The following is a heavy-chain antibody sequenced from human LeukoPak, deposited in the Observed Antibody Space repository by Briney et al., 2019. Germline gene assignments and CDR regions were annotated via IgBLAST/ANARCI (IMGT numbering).Heavy chain of an antibody. CDR1: GYTFTDYW. V-gene: IGHV5-51*01. CDR3: ARQSYGGNSDFAY. D-gene: IGHD4-23*01. CDR2: IYPGNSDT. J-gene: IGHJ4*02. Sequence: GESLMISCNGSGYTFTDYWIAWVRHMPGKGLECMGTIYPGNSDTRYSPSFQGQVTISADRSISTAYLQWRSLKASDTAMYYCARQSYGGNSDFAYWGQGALVTVSS.